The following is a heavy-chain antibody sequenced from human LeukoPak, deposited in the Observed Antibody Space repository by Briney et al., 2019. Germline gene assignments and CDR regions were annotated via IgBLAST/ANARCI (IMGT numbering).Heavy chain of an antibody. J-gene: IGHJ6*02. CDR3: AKDIGYYYDSSGPYGGYGMDV. V-gene: IGHV3-9*01. Sequence: PGGSLRLSCAASGFTFDDYAMHWVRQAPGKGLEWVSGISWNSGSIGYADSVKGRFTISRDNAKNSLYLQMNSLRAEDTALYYCAKDIGYYYDSSGPYGGYGMDVWGQGTTVTVSS. D-gene: IGHD3-22*01. CDR2: ISWNSGSI. CDR1: GFTFDDYA.